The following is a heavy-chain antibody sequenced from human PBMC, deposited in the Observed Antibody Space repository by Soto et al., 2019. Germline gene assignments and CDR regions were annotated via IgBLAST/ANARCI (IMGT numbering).Heavy chain of an antibody. J-gene: IGHJ3*02. CDR2: ISYDGSNK. V-gene: IGHV3-30-3*01. CDR1: GFTFSSYA. Sequence: QVQLVESGGGVVQPGRSLRLSCAASGFTFSSYAMHWVRQAPGKGLEWVAVISYDGSNKYYADSVKGRFTISRDNSKNTLYLQMNSLRAEDTAVYYCARDRYGTDDDAFDIGGQGTMVTVSS. CDR3: ARDRYGTDDDAFDI. D-gene: IGHD2-8*02.